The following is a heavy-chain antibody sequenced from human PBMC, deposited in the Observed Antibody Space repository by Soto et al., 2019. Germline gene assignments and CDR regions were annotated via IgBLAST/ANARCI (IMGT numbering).Heavy chain of an antibody. J-gene: IGHJ4*02. D-gene: IGHD2-21*02. V-gene: IGHV3-23*01. Sequence: GGSLRLSCAASGFTFSSSVMSWVRQAPGKGLEWVSSISGGGGNTFYADSVRGRFTISRDNSKNTLYLQMNSLRADDTAVYYCAKSPGDTYFDYWGQGTLVTVSS. CDR2: ISGGGGNT. CDR1: GFTFSSSV. CDR3: AKSPGDTYFDY.